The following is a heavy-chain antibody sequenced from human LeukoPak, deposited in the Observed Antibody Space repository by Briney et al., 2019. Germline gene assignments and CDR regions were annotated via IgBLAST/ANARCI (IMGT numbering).Heavy chain of an antibody. CDR1: AASFSGYY. CDR3: ARRGRGRSGYYYVGDYYFDY. V-gene: IGHV4-34*01. Sequence: SETLSLICAVDAASFSGYYCSSIRLPAGRGLEWNGEINLGGRTNNNPSRKGRVTISEATPRNQCSLKLSSVTAVDTAVYYCARRGRGRSGYYYVGDYYFDYWGQGTLVTVSS. CDR2: INLGGRT. D-gene: IGHD3-22*01. J-gene: IGHJ4*02.